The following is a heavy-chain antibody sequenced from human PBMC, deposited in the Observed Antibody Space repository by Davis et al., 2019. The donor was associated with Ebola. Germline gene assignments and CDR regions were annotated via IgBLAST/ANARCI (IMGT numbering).Heavy chain of an antibody. V-gene: IGHV3-49*04. Sequence: GGSLRLSCTTSGFTFGDYAMTWVRQAPGKGLEWVGFIRSKRYDGTTQYAASVKGRFTISRDDSKSIAYLQINSLKTEDTAVYYCTTLMYYSNDYWGQGSLVTVSS. CDR2: IRSKRYDGTT. CDR1: GFTFGDYA. J-gene: IGHJ4*02. D-gene: IGHD2/OR15-2a*01. CDR3: TTLMYYSNDY.